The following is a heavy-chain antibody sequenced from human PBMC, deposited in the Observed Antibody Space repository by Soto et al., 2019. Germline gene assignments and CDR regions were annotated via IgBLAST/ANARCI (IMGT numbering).Heavy chain of an antibody. D-gene: IGHD6-19*01. CDR3: ARHLRSTALARDAWYQFGY. V-gene: IGHV5-10-1*01. J-gene: IGHJ4*02. CDR2: IDPSDSYT. CDR1: GYTFTSYW. Sequence: PGESLKISCKGSGYTFTSYWITWVRQMPGKGLEWMGRIDPSDSYTNYSPSLQGHVSISADKSSNTAYLQWSSLKASDTAMYFCARHLRSTALARDAWYQFGYWGQGTLVTVAS.